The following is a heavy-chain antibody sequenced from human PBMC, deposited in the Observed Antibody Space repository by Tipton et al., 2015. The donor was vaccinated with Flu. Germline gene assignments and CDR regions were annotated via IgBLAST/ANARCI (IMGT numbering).Heavy chain of an antibody. CDR3: ASNPGGTTNL. V-gene: IGHV4-34*01. J-gene: IGHJ5*02. CDR1: GGSFRGYY. CDR2: INDSGST. Sequence: LRLSCAVYGGSFRGYYWSWIRQPPGEGLEWIGEINDSGSTNYNPSLKSRVTISIDTSKKQFSLKLSSVTAADTAVYCCASNPGGTTNLWGQGTLVTVSP. D-gene: IGHD1-7*01.